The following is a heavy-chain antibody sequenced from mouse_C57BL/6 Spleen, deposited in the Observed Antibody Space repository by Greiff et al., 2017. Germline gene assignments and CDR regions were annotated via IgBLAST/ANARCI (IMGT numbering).Heavy chain of an antibody. CDR2: ISDGGSYT. V-gene: IGHV5-4*01. D-gene: IGHD1-1*01. CDR1: GFTFSSYA. CDR3: ARDRDYYCFRGAMDY. J-gene: IGHJ4*01. Sequence: EVKLMESGGGLVKPGGSLKLSCAASGFTFSSYAMSWVRQTPEKRLEWVATISDGGSYTYYPDNVKGRFTISRDNAKNNLYLQMSHLKSEDTAMYYCARDRDYYCFRGAMDYWGQGTSVTVSS.